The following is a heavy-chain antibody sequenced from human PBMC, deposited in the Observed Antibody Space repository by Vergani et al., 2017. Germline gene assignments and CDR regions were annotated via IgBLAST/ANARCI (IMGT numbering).Heavy chain of an antibody. V-gene: IGHV3-49*04. Sequence: EVQLVESGGGLVPPGRSLRLSCAASGFSFGDYAMTWVRQAPGKGLEWVAFIRNKAYGGTTEYAASVKGRFTISREDSKRLAYLQLSGQKTEDTAVYFCSRGRRYSFGYSNYWVQRALVTDSS. CDR1: GFSFGDYA. CDR3: SRGRRYSFGYSNY. CDR2: IRNKAYGGTT. D-gene: IGHD5-18*01. J-gene: IGHJ4*02.